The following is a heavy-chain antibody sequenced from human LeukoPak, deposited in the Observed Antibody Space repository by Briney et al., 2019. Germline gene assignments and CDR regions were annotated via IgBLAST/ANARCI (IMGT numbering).Heavy chain of an antibody. CDR2: ISYDGSEK. Sequence: GGSLRLSCAASGFTFSSYPMHWVRQAPGKGLEWVAVISYDGSEKHYADSVKGRFTISRDNSKNTVYLEMNSLSVEDTATYYCIRDFRSADLWGQGTLVTVTS. CDR1: GFTFSSYP. J-gene: IGHJ5*02. V-gene: IGHV3-30-3*01. CDR3: IRDFRSADL.